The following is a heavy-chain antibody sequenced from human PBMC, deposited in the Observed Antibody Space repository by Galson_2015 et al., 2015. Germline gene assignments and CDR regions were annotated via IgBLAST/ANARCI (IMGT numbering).Heavy chain of an antibody. CDR2: INPGGGP. Sequence: SVKVSCKASGYVFTNFFAHWVRQAPGQGLEWIGLINPGGGPKYAQKFQGRITMTRDTSTTTAYMELSSLTSEDTAVYYCARDLSGLRTSSDMGYWGQGTLVTVSS. CDR3: ARDLSGLRTSSDMGY. J-gene: IGHJ4*02. CDR1: GYVFTNFF. V-gene: IGHV1-46*01. D-gene: IGHD6-6*01.